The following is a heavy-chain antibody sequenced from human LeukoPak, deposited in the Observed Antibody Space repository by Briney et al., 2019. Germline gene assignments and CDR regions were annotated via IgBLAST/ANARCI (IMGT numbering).Heavy chain of an antibody. J-gene: IGHJ6*02. CDR3: ARDRGPISGMDV. CDR2: LYYGGST. Sequence: GGSLRLSCAASGFTVSTNYMNWVRQAPGEGLEWVSVLYYGGSTYYADSVKGRFTISRDNSKNTLYLQMNSLRAEDTAVYYCARDRGPISGMDVWGQGTTVTVSS. V-gene: IGHV3-53*01. D-gene: IGHD3-16*01. CDR1: GFTVSTNY.